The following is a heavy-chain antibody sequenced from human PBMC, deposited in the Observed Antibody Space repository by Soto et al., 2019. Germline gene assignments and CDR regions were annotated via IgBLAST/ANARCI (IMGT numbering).Heavy chain of an antibody. J-gene: IGHJ6*02. CDR2: IYPGDSDT. V-gene: IGHV5-51*01. CDR3: ARLGDYCSSTSGHYYYYYGMDV. D-gene: IGHD2-2*01. Sequence: GESLKISCKGSGYSFTSYWIGWVRQMPGKGLEWMGIIYPGDSDTRYSPSFQGQVTISADKSISTAYLQWSSLKASDTAMYYCARLGDYCSSTSGHYYYYYGMDVWGQGATVTVSS. CDR1: GYSFTSYW.